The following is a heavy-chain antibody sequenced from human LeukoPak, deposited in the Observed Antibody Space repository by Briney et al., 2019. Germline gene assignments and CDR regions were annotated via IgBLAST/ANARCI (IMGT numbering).Heavy chain of an antibody. CDR2: IIPNFGTA. J-gene: IGHJ4*02. CDR1: GGTFSSYA. V-gene: IGHV1-69*01. Sequence: SVKVSCTASGGTFSSYAISWVRQAPGQGLEWMGGIIPNFGTANYAQKLQGRVTITADESTSTAYMELSSLRSEDTAVYYCARGDIANYDILTGCFDYWGQGTLVTVSS. CDR3: ARGDIANYDILTGCFDY. D-gene: IGHD3-9*01.